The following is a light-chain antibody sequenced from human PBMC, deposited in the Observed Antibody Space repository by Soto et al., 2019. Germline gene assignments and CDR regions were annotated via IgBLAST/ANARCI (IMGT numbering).Light chain of an antibody. J-gene: IGLJ3*02. CDR2: NTD. CDR3: VLYMGSGISV. CDR1: SGSVSTTYY. Sequence: QAVVTQEPSFSVSPGGTVTLTCGFSSGSVSTTYYPSWYQQTTGKAPRTLIYNTDIRSSGVPDRFSGSILGNKAALTITGAQADDESDYYCVLYMGSGISVFGGGTQLTVL. V-gene: IGLV8-61*01.